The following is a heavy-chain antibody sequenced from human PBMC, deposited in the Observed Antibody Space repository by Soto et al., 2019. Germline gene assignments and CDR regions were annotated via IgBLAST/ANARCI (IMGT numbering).Heavy chain of an antibody. J-gene: IGHJ4*02. V-gene: IGHV3-48*03. Sequence: GQSLRLSCTPSGITLYNHSMNGVRQAPGKGLEWVSTIGDGARTIHYADCVRGRSTISTDSANNSEFLQMTSLKAAASDVYYCAGGISPLDYWGQGTVVTVSS. CDR3: AGGISPLDY. CDR2: IGDGARTI. D-gene: IGHD3-3*02. CDR1: GITLYNHS.